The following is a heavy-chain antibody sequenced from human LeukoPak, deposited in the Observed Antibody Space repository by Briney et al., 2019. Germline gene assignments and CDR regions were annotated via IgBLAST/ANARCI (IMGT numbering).Heavy chain of an antibody. J-gene: IGHJ4*02. V-gene: IGHV4-34*01. CDR2: INHSGST. CDR3: ARGGVYSTFHY. CDR1: GGSFSGYY. D-gene: IGHD4-11*01. Sequence: SETLSLTCAVYGGSFSGYYWSWIRRPPGKGLEWIGEINHSGSTNYNPSLKSRVTISVDTSKNQFSLKLSSVTAADTAVYYRARGGVYSTFHYWGQGTLVTVSS.